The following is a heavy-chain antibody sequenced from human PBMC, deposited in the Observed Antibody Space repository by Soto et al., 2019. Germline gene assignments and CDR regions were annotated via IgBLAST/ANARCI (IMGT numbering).Heavy chain of an antibody. CDR2: IYHSGNT. CDR1: GGSVSSGSYY. J-gene: IGHJ4*02. V-gene: IGHV4-39*07. CDR3: ARVKLAGRGSFHD. Sequence: SETLSLTCTVSGGSVSSGSYYWGWIRQPPGKGLEWIGSIYHSGNTYYNPSLKSRVTLSIDTSKNQFSLKLRSVTAADTAMYYCARVKLAGRGSFHDWGQGTLVTVSS. D-gene: IGHD3-3*02.